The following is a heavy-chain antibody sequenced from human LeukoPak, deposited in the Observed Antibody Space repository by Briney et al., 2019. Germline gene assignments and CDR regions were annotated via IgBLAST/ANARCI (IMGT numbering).Heavy chain of an antibody. D-gene: IGHD3-22*01. CDR1: GYTLTELS. CDR3: ARNYYDSSGYCYFDY. Sequence: ASVKVSCRVSGYTLTELSMHWVRQAPGKGLEWMGGFDPEDGETIYAQKFQGRVTMTEDTSTDTAYMELSSLRSEDTAVYYCARNYYDSSGYCYFDYWGQGTLVTVSS. V-gene: IGHV1-24*01. J-gene: IGHJ4*02. CDR2: FDPEDGET.